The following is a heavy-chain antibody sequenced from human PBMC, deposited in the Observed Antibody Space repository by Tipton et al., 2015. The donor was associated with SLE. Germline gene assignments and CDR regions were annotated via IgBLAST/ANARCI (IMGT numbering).Heavy chain of an antibody. D-gene: IGHD4-23*01. CDR1: GGSISSGGYY. Sequence: LRLSCTVSGGSISSGGYYWSWIRQHPGKGLEWIGYIYYSGSTNYNPSLKSRVTISVDTSKNQFSLKLSSVTAAGTAVYYCARDTVGWYSGAFDIWGQGTMVTVSS. V-gene: IGHV4-61*08. J-gene: IGHJ3*02. CDR2: IYYSGST. CDR3: ARDTVGWYSGAFDI.